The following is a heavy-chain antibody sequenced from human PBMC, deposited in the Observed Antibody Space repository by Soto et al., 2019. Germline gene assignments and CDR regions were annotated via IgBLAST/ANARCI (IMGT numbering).Heavy chain of an antibody. CDR3: GRGRSGQIVVFY. J-gene: IGHJ4*02. CDR2: IGPETGAT. D-gene: IGHD1-26*01. CDR1: GYTFTGHY. V-gene: IGHV1-2*02. Sequence: ASVKVSCKASGYTFTGHYIHWVRQAPEQGPEWMGEIGPETGATRYAQKFQGRVTMTRDMSITTVYMELNNLSPDDTAVYYCGRGRSGQIVVFYWGQGTPVTAPQ.